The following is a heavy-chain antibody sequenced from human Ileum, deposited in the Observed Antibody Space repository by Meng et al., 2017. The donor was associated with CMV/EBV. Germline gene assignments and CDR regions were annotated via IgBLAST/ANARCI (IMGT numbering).Heavy chain of an antibody. J-gene: IGHJ4*02. Sequence: QVQLQESGPGLVKPSGTLSLTSVVSGGSLIGTNWWDWVRQPPGVGREWIGEIFHSGATNYNPSLKSRVTISIDNSKNQFSLKLASMTAEDTGVYFCGDPPAGYWGQGILVTVSS. V-gene: IGHV4-4*02. CDR1: GGSLIGTNW. CDR2: IFHSGAT. CDR3: GDPPAGY.